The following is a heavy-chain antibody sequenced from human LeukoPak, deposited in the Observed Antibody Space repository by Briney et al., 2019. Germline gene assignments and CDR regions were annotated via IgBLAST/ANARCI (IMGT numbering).Heavy chain of an antibody. J-gene: IGHJ4*02. V-gene: IGHV1-3*01. CDR3: AGDMGYYDSSGYPY. D-gene: IGHD3-22*01. CDR1: GYTFTSYA. Sequence: ASVKVSCKASGYTFTSYAMHWVRQAPGQRLEWMGWINAGNGNTKYSQKFQGRVTITRDTSASTAYMELSSLRSEDTAVYYCAGDMGYYDSSGYPYWGQGTLVTVSS. CDR2: INAGNGNT.